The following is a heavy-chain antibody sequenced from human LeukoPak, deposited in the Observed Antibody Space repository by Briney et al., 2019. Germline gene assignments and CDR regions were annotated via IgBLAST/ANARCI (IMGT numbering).Heavy chain of an antibody. V-gene: IGHV3-30*04. J-gene: IGHJ4*02. CDR2: ISYDGSNK. D-gene: IGHD3-22*01. CDR1: GFAFSSYA. Sequence: PGGSLRLSCAASGFAFSSYAMHWVRQAPGKGLEWVAVISYDGSNKYYADSVKGRFTISRDNSKNTLYLQMNSLRAEDTAVYYCARGPQDYDSSGWWGQGTLVTVSS. CDR3: ARGPQDYDSSGW.